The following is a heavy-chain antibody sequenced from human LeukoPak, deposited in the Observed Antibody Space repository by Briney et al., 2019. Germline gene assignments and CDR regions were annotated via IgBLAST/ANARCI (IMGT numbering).Heavy chain of an antibody. J-gene: IGHJ5*02. CDR1: GGSISSYY. D-gene: IGHD2-15*01. CDR2: IYYSGST. Sequence: SETLSLTCTVSGGSISSYYWSWIRQPPGKGLEWIGYIYYSGSTNYNPSLKSRVTMSIDTSKNQFSLKLSSVTAADTAVYYCARDYCSGGSCYGVSWFDPWGQGTPVTVSS. CDR3: ARDYCSGGSCYGVSWFDP. V-gene: IGHV4-59*12.